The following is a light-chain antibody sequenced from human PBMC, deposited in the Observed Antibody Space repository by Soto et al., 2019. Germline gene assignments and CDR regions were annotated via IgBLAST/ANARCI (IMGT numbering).Light chain of an antibody. CDR1: QVISSY. J-gene: IGKJ4*01. CDR2: AAS. CDR3: QKYNSAPLT. V-gene: IGKV1-27*01. Sequence: DIQLTQSPSFLSASVGDRVTITCRASQVISSYLAWYQQKPGKVPKLLIYAASTLQSGVPSRFSGSGSGTDFTLTISSLQPEDVATYYCQKYNSAPLTFGGGTKVDI.